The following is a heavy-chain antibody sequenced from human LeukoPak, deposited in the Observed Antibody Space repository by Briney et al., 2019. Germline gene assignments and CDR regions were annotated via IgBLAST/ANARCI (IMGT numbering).Heavy chain of an antibody. V-gene: IGHV3-53*01. CDR1: GFTVSSNY. CDR2: ISDGGST. CDR3: ARERADVVWGVNDGFDI. Sequence: GGSLRLSCAASGFTVSSNYMSWVRQAPGKGLEWVSVISDGGSTYYADSVKGRFTISRDNSENTLFLQMNSLRPEDTAVYYCARERADVVWGVNDGFDIWGQGTMVTVSS. D-gene: IGHD3-10*01. J-gene: IGHJ3*02.